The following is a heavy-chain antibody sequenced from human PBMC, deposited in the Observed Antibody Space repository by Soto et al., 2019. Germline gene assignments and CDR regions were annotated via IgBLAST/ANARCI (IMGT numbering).Heavy chain of an antibody. Sequence: GGSLRLSCAASGFTFSSYSMNWVRQAPGKGLEWVSSISSSSSYIYYADSMKGRFTISRDNAKNSLYLQMNSLRAEDTAVYYCASRGYYGSGSYYKALEWDYYYGMDVWGQGTTVTVSS. CDR1: GFTFSSYS. V-gene: IGHV3-21*01. D-gene: IGHD3-10*01. CDR2: ISSSSSYI. CDR3: ASRGYYGSGSYYKALEWDYYYGMDV. J-gene: IGHJ6*02.